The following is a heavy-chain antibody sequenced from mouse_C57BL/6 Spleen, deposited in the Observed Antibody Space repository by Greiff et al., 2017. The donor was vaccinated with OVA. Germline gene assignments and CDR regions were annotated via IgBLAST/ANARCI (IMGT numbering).Heavy chain of an antibody. V-gene: IGHV1-64*01. CDR2: IHPNSGST. D-gene: IGHD1-1*01. Sequence: QVQLQQSGAELVKPGASVKLSCKASGYTFTSYWMHWVKQRPGQGLEWIGMIHPNSGSTNYNETFKSKATLTVDKSSSTAYMQLSSLTSEDSAVYYCATVITTVVEPYYFDYWGQGTTLTVSS. CDR1: GYTFTSYW. CDR3: ATVITTVVEPYYFDY. J-gene: IGHJ2*01.